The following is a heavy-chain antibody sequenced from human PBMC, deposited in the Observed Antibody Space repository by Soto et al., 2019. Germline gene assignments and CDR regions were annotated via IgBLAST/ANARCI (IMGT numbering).Heavy chain of an antibody. D-gene: IGHD5-18*01. CDR3: ARSRDTAMVTLDFDY. J-gene: IGHJ4*02. CDR2: ISAYNGNT. Sequence: QVQLVQSGAEVKKPGASVKVSCKASGYTFASYGISWVRQAPGQGLEWMGWISAYNGNTNYAQKLQGRVTMTTDTSTSTAYMELRSLRSDDTAVYYCARSRDTAMVTLDFDYWGQGTLVTVSS. V-gene: IGHV1-18*04. CDR1: GYTFASYG.